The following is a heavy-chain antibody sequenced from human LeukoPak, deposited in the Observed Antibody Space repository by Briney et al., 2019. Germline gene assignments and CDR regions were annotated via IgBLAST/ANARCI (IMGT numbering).Heavy chain of an antibody. CDR3: ASSSSWYPTRYSRFDY. D-gene: IGHD6-13*01. Sequence: PSETLSLTCTVSGGSISASNYYWGWIRQPPGKGLEWIGNIFYSGSTYYSPSLRSRVTISLDTSRNQFSLKLSSVTAADTAVYYCASSSSWYPTRYSRFDYWGQGTLVTVSS. CDR2: IFYSGST. CDR1: GGSISASNYY. V-gene: IGHV4-39*07. J-gene: IGHJ4*02.